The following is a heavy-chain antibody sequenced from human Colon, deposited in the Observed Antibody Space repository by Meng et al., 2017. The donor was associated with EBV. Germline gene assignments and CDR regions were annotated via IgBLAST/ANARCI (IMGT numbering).Heavy chain of an antibody. V-gene: IGHV1-18*01. Sequence: QAQRVQSGGEWKKPGASLKVSCKASGYTFTNYGITWVRPAPGQGLEWMGWINAYNGDINYAQTLQGRVTMTTDTSTSTAYMELRSLRSDDTAVYYCARVEVGITSGDYWGQGTLVTVSS. J-gene: IGHJ4*02. CDR3: ARVEVGITSGDY. CDR2: INAYNGDI. D-gene: IGHD1-26*01. CDR1: GYTFTNYG.